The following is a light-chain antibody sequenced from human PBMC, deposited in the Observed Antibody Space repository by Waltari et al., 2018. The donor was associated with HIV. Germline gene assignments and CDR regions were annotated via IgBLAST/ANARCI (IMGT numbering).Light chain of an antibody. V-gene: IGLV2-14*01. Sequence: QSALTQPASLTGSPGQSITISCTCTSGDVGGYNYVPWYQQHPGKAPKLLIYEVSNRPSGVSNRFSGSKSGNTASLTISGLQADDEADYYCCSHTYISTWVFGGGTKVTVL. CDR1: SGDVGGYNY. CDR3: CSHTYISTWV. CDR2: EVS. J-gene: IGLJ3*02.